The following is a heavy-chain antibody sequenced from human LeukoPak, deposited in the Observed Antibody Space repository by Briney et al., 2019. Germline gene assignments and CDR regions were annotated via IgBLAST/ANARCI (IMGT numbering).Heavy chain of an antibody. CDR2: IRYDGSNK. Sequence: PGGSLRLSCAAPGFTFSSYGMHWVRQAPGKGLEWVAVIRYDGSNKYYADSVKGRFTISRDNSKNTLYLQMNSLRAEDTALYYCAKHRRVATIRAPFDYWGQGTLVTVSS. J-gene: IGHJ4*02. CDR1: GFTFSSYG. V-gene: IGHV3-30*02. CDR3: AKHRRVATIRAPFDY. D-gene: IGHD5-12*01.